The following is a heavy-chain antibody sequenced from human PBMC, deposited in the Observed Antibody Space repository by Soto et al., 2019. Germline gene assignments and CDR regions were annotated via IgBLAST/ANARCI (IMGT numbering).Heavy chain of an antibody. Sequence: ASVKVSCKASGYTLTNNDVSWVRQATGQGLERMGWINPGSGDTGYAQKFQGRVTMTRDIYIATAYMELNSLISEDTAIYYCARMESFGSLNWFDPWGQGTLVTVSS. CDR3: ARMESFGSLNWFDP. D-gene: IGHD5-18*01. CDR2: INPGSGDT. V-gene: IGHV1-8*02. CDR1: GYTLTNND. J-gene: IGHJ5*02.